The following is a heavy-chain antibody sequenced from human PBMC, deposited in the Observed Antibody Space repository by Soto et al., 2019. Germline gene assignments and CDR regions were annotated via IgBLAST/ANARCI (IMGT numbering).Heavy chain of an antibody. Sequence: QVQLVQSGAEVKKPGSSVKVSCKASGGIFSTYAISWLRQAPGQGLEWMGGIIPLFGTPNYAQRCQGRVTITADESTSTAYMELSRLRSEDTADYYCARDRDDYGSGNYYNRIDFWGQGTLVTVSS. V-gene: IGHV1-69*01. CDR3: ARDRDDYGSGNYYNRIDF. CDR2: IIPLFGTP. CDR1: GGIFSTYA. J-gene: IGHJ4*02. D-gene: IGHD3-10*01.